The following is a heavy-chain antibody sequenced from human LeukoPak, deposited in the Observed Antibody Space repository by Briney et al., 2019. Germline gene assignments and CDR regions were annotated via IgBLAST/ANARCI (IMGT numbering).Heavy chain of an antibody. CDR2: INGPSGST. CDR1: GFTFSSYA. D-gene: IGHD6-13*01. J-gene: IGHJ4*02. CDR3: AKPIYSSTWPFGH. V-gene: IGHV3-23*01. Sequence: GGSLRLSCAASGFTFSSYAMSWVRQAPGKGLEWVSAINGPSGSTYYADSVKGRFTISRDNSRNTLSLQMNNLRAEDTAVYYCAKPIYSSTWPFGHWGKGSLV.